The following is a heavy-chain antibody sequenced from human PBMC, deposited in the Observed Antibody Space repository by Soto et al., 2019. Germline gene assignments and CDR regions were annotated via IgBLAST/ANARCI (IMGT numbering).Heavy chain of an antibody. CDR1: GFTFSSYA. J-gene: IGHJ3*02. Sequence: PGGSLRLSCAASGFTFSSYAMHWVRQAPGKGLEWVAVISYDGSNKYYADSVKGRFTISRDNSKNTLYLQMNSLRAEDTAVYYCARVDPGDSSGSDIWGQGTMVTVSS. D-gene: IGHD3-22*01. CDR2: ISYDGSNK. V-gene: IGHV3-30-3*01. CDR3: ARVDPGDSSGSDI.